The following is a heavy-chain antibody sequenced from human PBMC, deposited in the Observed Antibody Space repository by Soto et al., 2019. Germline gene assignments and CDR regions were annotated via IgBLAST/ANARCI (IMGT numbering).Heavy chain of an antibody. CDR2: IFYSGTP. CDR1: GGSISSGGYS. Sequence: SATVSLICTVSGGSISSGGYSWSCIRQYPGKGLEWIGNIFYSGTPPYNPSLTSRVALSIDTSKNQFSLKQNSVPASVSALYSCARECQPYIHSPGVSFGPWGQGTLVT. J-gene: IGHJ5*02. D-gene: IGHD2-15*01. CDR3: ARECQPYIHSPGVSFGP. V-gene: IGHV4-31*03.